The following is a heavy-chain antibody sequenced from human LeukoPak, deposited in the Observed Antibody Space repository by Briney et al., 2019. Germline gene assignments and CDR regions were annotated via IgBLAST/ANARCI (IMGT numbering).Heavy chain of an antibody. CDR1: GRSMCSSSDF. V-gene: IGHV4-39*01. CDR3: ARHGRFSYGFLNDAFDI. CDR2: IYYSGST. D-gene: IGHD5-18*01. J-gene: IGHJ3*02. Sequence: SEPQSLLCSVCGRSMCSSSDFWGWICQPPGKGLEWIGTIYYSGSTYYKPSLKNRVTISVDTSKNQFSLKLSSVTAADTAVYYCARHGRFSYGFLNDAFDIWGQGTMVTVSS.